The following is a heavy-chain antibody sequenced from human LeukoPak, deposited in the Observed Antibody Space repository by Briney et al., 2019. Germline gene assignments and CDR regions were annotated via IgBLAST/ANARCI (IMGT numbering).Heavy chain of an antibody. CDR1: GFTFSSYA. D-gene: IGHD1-26*01. V-gene: IGHV3-23*01. Sequence: GGSLRLSCAASGFTFSSYAMSWVRQAPGKGLEWVSAISGSGGSTYYADSVKGRFTISRDNSKNTLYLQMNGLRAEDTAVYYYAKDTKELDAFDIWGQGTMVTVSS. CDR3: AKDTKELDAFDI. J-gene: IGHJ3*02. CDR2: ISGSGGST.